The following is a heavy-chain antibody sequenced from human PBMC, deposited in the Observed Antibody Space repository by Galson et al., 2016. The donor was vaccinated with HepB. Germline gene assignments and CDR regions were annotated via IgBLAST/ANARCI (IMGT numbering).Heavy chain of an antibody. CDR2: INQDGIEK. CDR1: GFTFSSYW. J-gene: IGHJ4*02. D-gene: IGHD2-15*01. CDR3: ARGRLPTSYRGLAY. Sequence: SLRLSCATSGFTFSSYWMTWVRQAPGKGLEWVANINQDGIEKYYVGSVEGRFTISRDNAKNTLYLQMNSLRVEDTAVYYCARGRLPTSYRGLAYWGQGTLVTVSS. V-gene: IGHV3-7*01.